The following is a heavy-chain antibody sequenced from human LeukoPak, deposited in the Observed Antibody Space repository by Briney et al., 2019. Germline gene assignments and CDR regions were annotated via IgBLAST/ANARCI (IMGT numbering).Heavy chain of an antibody. V-gene: IGHV4-4*07. CDR1: GGSIRSYY. D-gene: IGHD3-22*01. CDR2: IYSSGST. J-gene: IGHJ4*02. CDR3: ARENPDSSGYYYGDY. Sequence: PSETLSLTCTVSGGSIRSYYWSWIRQPAGKGLEWIGRIYSSGSTNYSPSLKSRVTMSVDTSKNQFSLKLSSVTAADTAVYYCARENPDSSGYYYGDYWGQGTLVTVSS.